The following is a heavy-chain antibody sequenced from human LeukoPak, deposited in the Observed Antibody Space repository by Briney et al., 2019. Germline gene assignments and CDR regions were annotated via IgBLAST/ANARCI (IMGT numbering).Heavy chain of an antibody. CDR2: IYRDGTP. J-gene: IGHJ4*02. CDR3: ARGGGAYCGGDCRRTFDY. CDR1: GFTVSTDY. D-gene: IGHD2-21*02. Sequence: GGSLRLSCAASGFTVSTDYFSWVRQAPEKGLEWVSVIYRDGTPYYADSVKGRFTISRDSSQNTLYLQMDSLRADDTAVYYCARGGGAYCGGDCRRTFDYWGQGTLVTVSS. V-gene: IGHV3-53*01.